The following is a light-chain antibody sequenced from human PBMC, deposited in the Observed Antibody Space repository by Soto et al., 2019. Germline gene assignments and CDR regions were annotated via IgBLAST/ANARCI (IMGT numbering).Light chain of an antibody. CDR1: SSNIGSNT. V-gene: IGLV1-44*01. J-gene: IGLJ1*01. Sequence: QSVLTQPPSASGTPGQRVTISCSGSSSNIGSNTVNWYQQLPGTAPKLLIYSNNQRPSGVPDRFSSSKSGTSASLAISGLQSEDEADYYCAAWDDSLNGPYYVFGTGTKLTVL. CDR2: SNN. CDR3: AAWDDSLNGPYYV.